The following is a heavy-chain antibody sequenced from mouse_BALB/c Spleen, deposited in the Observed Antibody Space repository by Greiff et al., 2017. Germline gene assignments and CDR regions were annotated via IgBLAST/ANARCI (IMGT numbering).Heavy chain of an antibody. CDR2: IDPANGNT. J-gene: IGHJ3*01. V-gene: IGHV14-3*02. CDR1: GFNIKDTY. Sequence: VQLKQSGAELVKPGASVKLSCTASGFNIKDTYMHWVKQRPEQGLEWIGRIDPANGNTKYDPKFQGKATITADTSSNTAYLQLSSLTSEDTAVYYCARADGSSPAWFAYWGQGTLVTVSA. CDR3: ARADGSSPAWFAY. D-gene: IGHD1-1*01.